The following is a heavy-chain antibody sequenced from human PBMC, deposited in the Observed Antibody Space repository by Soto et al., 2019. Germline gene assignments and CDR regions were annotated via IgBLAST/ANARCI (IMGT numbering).Heavy chain of an antibody. CDR3: ARLATVTPPYYFDY. J-gene: IGHJ4*02. Sequence: GASVKVSCKASGYTFISFYVHWVRQAPGQGLEWMGVINPNGGSTAYAQKFQGRVTMTRDTSTSTVYMGLSSLRSEDTAVYYCARLATVTPPYYFDYWGQGTLVTVSS. D-gene: IGHD4-17*01. V-gene: IGHV1-46*01. CDR2: INPNGGST. CDR1: GYTFISFY.